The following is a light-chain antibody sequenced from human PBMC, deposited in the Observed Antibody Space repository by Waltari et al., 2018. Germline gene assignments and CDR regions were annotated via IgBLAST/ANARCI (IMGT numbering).Light chain of an antibody. CDR2: GAF. J-gene: IGKJ1*01. CDR3: QQGSSFPPT. CDR1: QDISNW. V-gene: IGKV1-12*01. Sequence: DIQMTQSPSSVSASVGDRVTITCRASQDISNWLAWYQQKPGKGPNLLIFGAFALQSGVPSRFSGSGSWTDFTLTISGLQPEDSATYFCQQGSSFPPTFGQGTKVEIK.